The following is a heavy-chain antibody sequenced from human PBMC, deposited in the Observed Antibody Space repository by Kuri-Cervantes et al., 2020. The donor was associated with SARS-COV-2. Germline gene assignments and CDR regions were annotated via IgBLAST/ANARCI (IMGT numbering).Heavy chain of an antibody. CDR2: IIPVFDTA. D-gene: IGHD2-2*02. J-gene: IGHJ6*03. CDR3: ARGPPRYCGSSTSCYRGGGYYYYMDV. Sequence: SVKVSCKASGGTFRTYAISWVRQAPGQGLEWMGRIIPVFDTAYYANKFQGRVTINADKLTNTTYMELSSLRSDDTAVYYCARGPPRYCGSSTSCYRGGGYYYYMDVWGKGTTVTVSS. V-gene: IGHV1-69*06. CDR1: GGTFRTYA.